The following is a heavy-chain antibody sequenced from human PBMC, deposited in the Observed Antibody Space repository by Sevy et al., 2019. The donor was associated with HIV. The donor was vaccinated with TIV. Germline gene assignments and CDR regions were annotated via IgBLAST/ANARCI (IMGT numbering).Heavy chain of an antibody. V-gene: IGHV3-30-3*01. CDR2: ISHGGSYE. D-gene: IGHD4-17*01. CDR1: GFAFRDSA. CDR3: ARMVSGGLRWELITENAFDI. J-gene: IGHJ3*02. Sequence: GGSLRLSCEASGFAFRDSAIHWVRQSPGKGLEWVALISHGGSYEYYVDSVKGRFTVSSDRSKNILYLQMDSLRAEDTAVYYCARMVSGGLRWELITENAFDIWGQGTAVTVS.